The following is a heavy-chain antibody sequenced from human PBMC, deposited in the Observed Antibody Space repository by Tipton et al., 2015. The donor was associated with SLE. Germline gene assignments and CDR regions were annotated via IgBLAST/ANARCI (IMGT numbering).Heavy chain of an antibody. V-gene: IGHV4-59*11. Sequence: TLSLTCTVSGGSIRSHYWSWIRQPPGKGLEWIGYIYYSGSTNYNPSPKSRVTISVDTSKNQFSLKLSSVTAADTAVYYCAREAPYEGFDYWGQGTLVTVSS. CDR3: AREAPYEGFDY. D-gene: IGHD5-12*01. J-gene: IGHJ4*02. CDR1: GGSIRSHY. CDR2: IYYSGST.